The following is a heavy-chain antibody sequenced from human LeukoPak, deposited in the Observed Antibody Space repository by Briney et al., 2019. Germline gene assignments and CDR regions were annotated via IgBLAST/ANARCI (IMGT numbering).Heavy chain of an antibody. J-gene: IGHJ4*02. CDR2: INPNSGGT. D-gene: IGHD3-3*01. CDR3: ARGPITIFGVVIIIFDY. V-gene: IGHV1-2*02. Sequence: ASVKVSCKASGYTFTGYYMHWARQAPGQGLEWMGWINPNSGGTNYAQKFRGRVTMTRDTSISTAYMELSRLRSDDTAVYYCARGPITIFGVVIIIFDYWGQGTLVTVSS. CDR1: GYTFTGYY.